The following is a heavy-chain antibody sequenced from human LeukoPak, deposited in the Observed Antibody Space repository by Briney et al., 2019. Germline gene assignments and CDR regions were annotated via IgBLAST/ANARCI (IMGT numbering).Heavy chain of an antibody. Sequence: SETLSLTRTVSGDSVSSYYWTWLRQPPGKGLEWIGRIYIRGSTNYNPSLKSRVTMSVDTSNNQFSLRLNSVTDADTVVYYCAREGLSCGNSAYYFWGQGTMFTVSS. CDR2: IYIRGST. V-gene: IGHV4-4*07. CDR3: AREGLSCGNSAYYF. CDR1: GDSVSSYY. J-gene: IGHJ3*01. D-gene: IGHD3-22*01.